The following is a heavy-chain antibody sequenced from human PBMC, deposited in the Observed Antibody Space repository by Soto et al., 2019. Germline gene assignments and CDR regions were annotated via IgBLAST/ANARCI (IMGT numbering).Heavy chain of an antibody. CDR2: IKQDGSEK. J-gene: IGHJ4*02. V-gene: IGHV3-7*01. D-gene: IGHD3-3*01. CDR3: ARDGYYDFWYFDY. CDR1: GFTFSSYW. Sequence: PGGSLRLSCAASGFTFSSYWMSWVRQAPGKGLEWVANIKQDGSEKYYVDSVKGRFTISRDNAKNSLYLQMNSLRAEDTAVYYCARDGYYDFWYFDYWGQGTLVTVSS.